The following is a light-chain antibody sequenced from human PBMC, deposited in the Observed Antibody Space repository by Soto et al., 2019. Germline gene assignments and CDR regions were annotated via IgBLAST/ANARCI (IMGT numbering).Light chain of an antibody. Sequence: QSLVYSDGHNSLEGLHQRPGQSPRRVIYKASNRDSGVPDRLCGCGSGTDFSLKVRSGEADDCAVLHSRQSDGRLLAFGYGAKVDIK. CDR3: RQSDGRLLA. CDR2: KAS. CDR1: QSLVYSDGHNS. V-gene: IGKV2-30*01. J-gene: IGKJ1*01.